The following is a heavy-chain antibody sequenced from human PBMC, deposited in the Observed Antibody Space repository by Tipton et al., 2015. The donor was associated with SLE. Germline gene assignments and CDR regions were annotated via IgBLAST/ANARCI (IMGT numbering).Heavy chain of an antibody. CDR1: GGSISSGSYY. CDR2: INYSGST. CDR3: ARALQNYFDY. Sequence: TLSLTCTVSGGSISSGSYYWSWIRQPAGKGLEWIGYINYSGSTNYNPSLKSRVTISIDTSKNQFPLKLSSVTAADTAVYYCARALQNYFDYWGQGTLVTVSS. V-gene: IGHV4-61*10. J-gene: IGHJ4*02.